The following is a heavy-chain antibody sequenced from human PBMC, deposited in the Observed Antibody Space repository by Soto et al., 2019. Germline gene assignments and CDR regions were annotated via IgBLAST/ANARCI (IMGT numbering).Heavy chain of an antibody. CDR1: GGSISSSSYY. D-gene: IGHD2-8*01. V-gene: IGHV4-39*01. J-gene: IGHJ5*02. CDR3: ARHRHCTNGVCLNWFDP. Sequence: QLQLQESGPGLVKPSETLSLTCTVSGGSISSSSYYWGWIRQPPGKGLEWIGSIYYSGSTYYNPSLKSRVNISVDTSKNQFSLKLSSVTAADTAVYYCARHRHCTNGVCLNWFDPWGQGTLVTVSS. CDR2: IYYSGST.